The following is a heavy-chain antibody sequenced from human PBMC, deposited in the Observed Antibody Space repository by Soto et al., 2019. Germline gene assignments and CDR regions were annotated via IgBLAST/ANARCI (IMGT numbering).Heavy chain of an antibody. CDR1: SGAFSGYY. V-gene: IGHV4-34*01. CDR2: ISQSGNT. D-gene: IGHD6-25*01. CDR3: ARALKVSGSPQALPAF. J-gene: IGHJ4*02. Sequence: TLSLTCSIYSGAFSGYYWSWIRQPPGKGLEWIGEISQSGNTNYSPSLKSRVSISIDTSKKQFSLNLASVSAADTAVYYCARALKVSGSPQALPAFCGQGSLVIGSS.